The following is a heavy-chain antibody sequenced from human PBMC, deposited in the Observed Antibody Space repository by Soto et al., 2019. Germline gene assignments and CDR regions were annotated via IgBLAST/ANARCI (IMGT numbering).Heavy chain of an antibody. CDR1: GFTFSTYG. CDR2: IWYDGSNK. Sequence: QVQLVESGGGVVQPGRSLRLSCAASGFTFSTYGMHWVRQAPGTGLERVAVIWYDGSNKYYADSVKGRFTISRDTSKNTLYLQMNSLRAEDTAVYYCARRNWNYDYYYGMDVWGQGTTVTVSS. CDR3: ARRNWNYDYYYGMDV. D-gene: IGHD1-20*01. V-gene: IGHV3-33*01. J-gene: IGHJ6*02.